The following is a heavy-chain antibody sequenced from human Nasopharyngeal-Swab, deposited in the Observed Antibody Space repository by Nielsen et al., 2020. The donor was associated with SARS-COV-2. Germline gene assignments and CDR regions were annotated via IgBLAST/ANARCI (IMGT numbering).Heavy chain of an antibody. CDR1: GFTLSSYD. J-gene: IGHJ4*01. CDR3: ARDSPYCTGGICSFDY. Sequence: GGSLRLSCAASGFTLSSYDMHWVRQATGKGLEWVSAIGTAGDTYYPGSVKGRFTISRENARNTLYLQMNSLRAEDAAVYYCARDSPYCTGGICSFDYWGHGTLVTVSS. CDR2: IGTAGDT. D-gene: IGHD2-8*02. V-gene: IGHV3-13*04.